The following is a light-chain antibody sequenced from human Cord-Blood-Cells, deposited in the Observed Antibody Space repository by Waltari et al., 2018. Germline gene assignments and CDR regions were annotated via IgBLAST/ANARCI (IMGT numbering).Light chain of an antibody. J-gene: IGKJ1*01. CDR2: DAS. CDR3: QQRSNWLRT. Sequence: ISSTPSAATLSLSPADRSTLSCSTSQSVSSYLAWSQQKPGHAPSLLIYDASNRATGIPARFSGSGSGTDFTLTISSLEPEDFAVYYCQQRSNWLRTFGQGTKVEIK. CDR1: QSVSSY. V-gene: IGKV3-11*01.